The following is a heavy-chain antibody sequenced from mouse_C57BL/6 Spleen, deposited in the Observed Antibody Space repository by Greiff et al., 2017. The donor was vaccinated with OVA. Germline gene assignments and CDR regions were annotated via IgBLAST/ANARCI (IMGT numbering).Heavy chain of an antibody. V-gene: IGHV1-15*01. J-gene: IGHJ2*01. CDR3: RDGKGWYFDY. Sequence: QVQLQQSGAELVRPGASVTLSCKASGYTFTDYEMHWVKQTPVHGLEWIGAIDPETGGTAYNQKFKGKAILTADKSSSTAYMELRSLTSEDSAVYYCRDGKGWYFDYWGQGTTLTVAS. D-gene: IGHD2-1*01. CDR1: GYTFTDYE. CDR2: IDPETGGT.